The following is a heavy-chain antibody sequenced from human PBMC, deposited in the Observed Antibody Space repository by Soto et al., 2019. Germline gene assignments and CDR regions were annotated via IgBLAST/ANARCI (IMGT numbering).Heavy chain of an antibody. D-gene: IGHD3-16*01. CDR1: GYIITFFW. J-gene: IGHJ4*02. CDR3: ARLPVLSLVAVWGFDY. CDR2: IDPTDSYT. Sequence: GESLEHSCEVSGYIITFFWIRWVRKLPGKGLEWMGRIDPTDSYTDYSPSFQGHVTISVDKSINTAYLQWSSLKASDSAMYYCARLPVLSLVAVWGFDYWGLGTLVTVSS. V-gene: IGHV5-10-1*01.